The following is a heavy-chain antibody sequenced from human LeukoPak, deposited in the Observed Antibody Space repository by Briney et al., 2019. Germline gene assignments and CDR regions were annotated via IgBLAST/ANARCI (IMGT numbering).Heavy chain of an antibody. CDR2: VSGTGGRT. J-gene: IGHJ4*02. V-gene: IGHV3-23*01. CDR3: ARAPFAGYYDSSAYPDY. Sequence: PGGSLRLSCAASGFTFSTYAMSWVRQAPGKGLEWVSVVSGTGGRTYYADSVKGRFTISRDNSKNTLYLQMNSLRAEDTAVYYCARAPFAGYYDSSAYPDYWGQGTLVTVSS. CDR1: GFTFSTYA. D-gene: IGHD3-22*01.